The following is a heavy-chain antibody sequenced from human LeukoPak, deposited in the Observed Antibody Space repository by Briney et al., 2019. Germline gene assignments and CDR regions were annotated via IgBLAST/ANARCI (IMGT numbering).Heavy chain of an antibody. CDR2: INSDRSST. V-gene: IGHV3-74*01. CDR3: ARDRTPGYYYDSSGGSRDAFDI. J-gene: IGHJ3*02. Sequence: GGSLRLSCAASGFTFSSYWMHWVRQAPGKGLVWVSRINSDRSSTSYADSVKGRFTISRDNAKNTLYLQMNSLRAEDTAVYYCARDRTPGYYYDSSGGSRDAFDIWGQGTMVTVSS. D-gene: IGHD3-22*01. CDR1: GFTFSSYW.